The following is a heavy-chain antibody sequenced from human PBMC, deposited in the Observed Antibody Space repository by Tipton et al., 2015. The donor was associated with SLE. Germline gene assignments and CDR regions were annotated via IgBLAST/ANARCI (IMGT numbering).Heavy chain of an antibody. Sequence: SLRLSCAASGFTFRSYDMHWVRQAPGKGLEWVAFIRYDGSNKYYADSVKGRFTISRDNSKNTLYLQMNSLRAEDTAVYYCAKGGSSWGYYYGMDVWGQGTTVTVSS. D-gene: IGHD6-13*01. V-gene: IGHV3-30*02. CDR2: IRYDGSNK. J-gene: IGHJ6*02. CDR1: GFTFRSYD. CDR3: AKGGSSWGYYYGMDV.